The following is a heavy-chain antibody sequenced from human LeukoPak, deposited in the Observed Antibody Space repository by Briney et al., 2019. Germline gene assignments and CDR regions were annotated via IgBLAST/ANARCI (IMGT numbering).Heavy chain of an antibody. CDR2: IYTSGST. CDR1: ADSISRGSYY. Sequence: SQTLSLTCTVSADSISRGSYYWTWIRQPAGKGLEWIGHIYTSGSTNYNPSLKSRVTISVDTSKNQFSLKLCSVTAADTAVYYCAREFSYWGQGTLVTISS. J-gene: IGHJ4*02. V-gene: IGHV4-61*09. CDR3: AREFSY.